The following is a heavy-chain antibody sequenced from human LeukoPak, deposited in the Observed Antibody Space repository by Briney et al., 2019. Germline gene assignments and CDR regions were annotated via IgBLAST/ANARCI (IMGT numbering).Heavy chain of an antibody. J-gene: IGHJ3*02. CDR3: ARENRYFDWSRAFDI. Sequence: SVKVSCKASGYTFTDCYVHWVRQAPGQGLEWMGWINPNSGNTGYAQKFQGRLTITRNTSVNTAYMELSSLRSDDTAVYYCARENRYFDWSRAFDIWGQGTMVTVSS. CDR1: GYTFTDCY. V-gene: IGHV1-8*03. CDR2: INPNSGNT. D-gene: IGHD3-9*01.